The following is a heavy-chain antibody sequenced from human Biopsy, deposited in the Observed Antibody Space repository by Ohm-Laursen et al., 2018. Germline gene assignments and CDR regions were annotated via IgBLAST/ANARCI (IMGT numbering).Heavy chain of an antibody. Sequence: AAVNVSCKASGYSFTSYYMHWVRQAPGQGLEWMGMINPSGSTTSYPQIFQGRVTMTRDTSKSTVYMELSSLRSADTAVYFCARNTGWYGDLYYFDYWGQGTLVTVSS. CDR3: ARNTGWYGDLYYFDY. J-gene: IGHJ4*02. CDR1: GYSFTSYY. D-gene: IGHD6-19*01. CDR2: INPSGSTT. V-gene: IGHV1-46*01.